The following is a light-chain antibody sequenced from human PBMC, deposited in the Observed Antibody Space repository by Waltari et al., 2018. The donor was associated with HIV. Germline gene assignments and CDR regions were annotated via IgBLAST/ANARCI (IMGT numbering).Light chain of an antibody. V-gene: IGKV1-5*03. J-gene: IGKJ3*01. CDR2: KAS. Sequence: DIPLTQSPSTVSVSVGDRITITCRASQTVYNWLAWYQQRPGKAPKLLIYKASTLESGVPSRFSGSGSGTEFTLTINGLQSDDFATYYCQQYYSYSTFGPGTKVDIK. CDR1: QTVYNW. CDR3: QQYYSYST.